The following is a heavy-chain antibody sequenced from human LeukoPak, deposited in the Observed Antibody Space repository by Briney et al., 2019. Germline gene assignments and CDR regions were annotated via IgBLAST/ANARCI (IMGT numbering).Heavy chain of an antibody. D-gene: IGHD3-22*01. CDR1: RFTFSSYA. Sequence: GGSLRLSCAASRFTFSSYAMHWVRQAPGKGLEWVAVISYDGSNKYYADSVKGRFTISRDNSKNTLYLQMNSLRAEDTAVCYCARDLVGIVNNAFDIWGQGTMVTVSS. CDR2: ISYDGSNK. J-gene: IGHJ3*02. V-gene: IGHV3-30-3*01. CDR3: ARDLVGIVNNAFDI.